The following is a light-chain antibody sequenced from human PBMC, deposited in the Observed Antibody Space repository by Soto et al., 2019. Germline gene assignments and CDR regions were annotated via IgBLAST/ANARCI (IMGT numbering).Light chain of an antibody. V-gene: IGKV3-15*01. CDR2: GAS. Sequence: MVLTQSPEPLSVSPGDTATLSCRASQSVGNNLAWHQQKPGQAPRLLIYGASTRATGFPARFSGSGSGTEFTLTFSSLQSEDFAVYYCQEYNAWPITFGQGTRLAIK. CDR3: QEYNAWPIT. CDR1: QSVGNN. J-gene: IGKJ5*01.